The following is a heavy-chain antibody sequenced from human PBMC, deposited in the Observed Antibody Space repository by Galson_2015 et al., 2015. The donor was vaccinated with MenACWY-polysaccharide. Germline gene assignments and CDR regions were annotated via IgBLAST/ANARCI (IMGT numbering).Heavy chain of an antibody. J-gene: IGHJ3*02. Sequence: SLRLSCAASGFTFSSYGMHWVRQAPGKGLEWVAVTSHDGSNENYADSVKGRFTISRDNSKNSLWLQMNSLRAEDTAVYYCAKVSRDGYNSDASDMWGQGTMVTVSS. CDR3: AKVSRDGYNSDASDM. CDR2: TSHDGSNE. D-gene: IGHD5-24*01. V-gene: IGHV3-30*18. CDR1: GFTFSSYG.